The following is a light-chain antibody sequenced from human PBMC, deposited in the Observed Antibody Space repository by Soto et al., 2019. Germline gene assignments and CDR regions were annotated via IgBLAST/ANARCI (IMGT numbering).Light chain of an antibody. CDR3: CSYAGSTYV. V-gene: IGLV2-23*01. J-gene: IGLJ1*01. CDR2: EGS. CDR1: SSDVGSYNL. Sequence: QSVLTQPASVSGSPGQSITISCTGTSSDVGSYNLVSWYQQHPGKAPKLMIYEGSKRPSGVSNRFSGSKSGNTASLTISGLQAGDEADYYCCSYAGSTYVFGTGTKVTVL.